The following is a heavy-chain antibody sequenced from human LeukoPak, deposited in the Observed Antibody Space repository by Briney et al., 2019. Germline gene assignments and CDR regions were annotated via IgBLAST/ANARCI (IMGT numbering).Heavy chain of an antibody. CDR2: MNPNSGNT. J-gene: IGHJ4*02. CDR1: GYTFTSYD. Sequence: ASVKVSCKASGYTFTSYDINWVRQATGQGLEWMGWMNPNSGNTGYAQKFQGRVTMTRNTSISTVYMELNSLRSEDTAMYYCARGLRHPDSSGYVIDYWGQGTLVTVSS. D-gene: IGHD3-22*01. CDR3: ARGLRHPDSSGYVIDY. V-gene: IGHV1-8*01.